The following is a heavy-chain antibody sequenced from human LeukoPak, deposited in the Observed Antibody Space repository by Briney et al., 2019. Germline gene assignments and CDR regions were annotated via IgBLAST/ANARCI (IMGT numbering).Heavy chain of an antibody. CDR2: IYYSGST. V-gene: IGHV4-31*03. J-gene: IGHJ4*02. Sequence: SETLSLTCTVSSGSISSGDYYWNWIRQHPGKGLEWIGFIYYSGSTYYNPSLKSRVTISVDTSKNQFSLKLSSVTAADTAVYYCARDRGAVAGSGGAFDYWGQGTLVTVSS. D-gene: IGHD6-19*01. CDR1: SGSISSGDYY. CDR3: ARDRGAVAGSGGAFDY.